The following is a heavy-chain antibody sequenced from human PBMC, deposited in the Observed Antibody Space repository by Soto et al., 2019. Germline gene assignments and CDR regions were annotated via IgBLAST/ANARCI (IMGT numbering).Heavy chain of an antibody. V-gene: IGHV3-23*01. CDR1: GFIFGSYA. D-gene: IGHD3-10*01. CDR2: MSGSGRST. CDR3: AKGCPGGSEYHNWFDP. J-gene: IGHJ5*02. Sequence: GGSLRLSCAASGFIFGSYAMSWVRQAPGKGLEWVSAMSGSGRSTFCADSVKGRFTISRDNSKNTLFLQMYSLRPEDTALYYCAKGCPGGSEYHNWFDPWGQGTLVTVSS.